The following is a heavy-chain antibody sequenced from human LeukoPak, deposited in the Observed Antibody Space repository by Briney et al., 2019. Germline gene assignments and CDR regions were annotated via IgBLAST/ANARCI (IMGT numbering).Heavy chain of an antibody. CDR1: GGSISSSSFY. CDR3: AKGRGWEASYYYYYMDV. CDR2: IYYSDTT. Sequence: SETLSLTCTVSGGSISSSSFYWGWIRQPPGKGLEWIGSIYYSDTTYYNPSLKSRVTISVDTSKNQFSLQLSSVTAADTAVYYCAKGRGWEASYYYYYMDVWGKGTTVTISS. D-gene: IGHD1-26*01. V-gene: IGHV4-39*07. J-gene: IGHJ6*03.